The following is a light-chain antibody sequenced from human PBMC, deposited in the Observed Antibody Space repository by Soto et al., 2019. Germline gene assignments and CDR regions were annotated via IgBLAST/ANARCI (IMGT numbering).Light chain of an antibody. J-gene: IGKJ1*01. CDR2: GAS. Sequence: EIVLTQSPGTLSLPPGERATLSCRASQSVSSSYSAWYQQKPGQAPRLLIYGASSRATGIPDRFSGSGSGTEFTLTISALQSEDFGIYYCQQYKSWRTFGQGTKVDIK. V-gene: IGKV3-20*01. CDR1: QSVSSSY. CDR3: QQYKSWRT.